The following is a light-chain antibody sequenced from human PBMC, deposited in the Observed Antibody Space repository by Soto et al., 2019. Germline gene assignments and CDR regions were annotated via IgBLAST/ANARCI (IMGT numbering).Light chain of an antibody. Sequence: DIQLTQSPSFLSTSVGDRVTITCRASQDISSYLAWYQQKPGKAPKLLIYGASTLQSGVPSRFSGSGSGTDFTLTISSLQPEDFATYSCRQLNSYPYTFGQGTKVDIK. CDR1: QDISSY. J-gene: IGKJ2*01. CDR2: GAS. V-gene: IGKV1-9*01. CDR3: RQLNSYPYT.